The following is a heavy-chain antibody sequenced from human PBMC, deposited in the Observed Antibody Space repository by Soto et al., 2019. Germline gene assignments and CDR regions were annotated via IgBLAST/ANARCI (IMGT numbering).Heavy chain of an antibody. J-gene: IGHJ4*02. D-gene: IGHD4-17*01. CDR3: VSQRTTVPTQAYFDY. Sequence: TSETLSLTCTVSGGSVTNSSYYWGWIRQSPGKGLEWIGSVYYRGRSYSKSSAKSRVTISVDTSKNRFSLSLNSVTASDTAVYFCVSQRTTVPTQAYFDYWGPGALVTVS. CDR2: VYYRGRS. V-gene: IGHV4-39*01. CDR1: GGSVTNSSYY.